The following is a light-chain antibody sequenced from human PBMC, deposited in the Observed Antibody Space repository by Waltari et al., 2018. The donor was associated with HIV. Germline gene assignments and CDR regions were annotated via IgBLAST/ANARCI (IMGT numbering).Light chain of an antibody. Sequence: DIQMTQSPSSLSASVGDRVTITCQASQDISNYLNWYQQKPGKAPKLLIYGASNVETGVPSRFSGSGSGTDFTFTISRLQPEDIAAYYCQQYDNLPFTFGPGTKVDIK. CDR3: QQYDNLPFT. CDR2: GAS. J-gene: IGKJ3*01. CDR1: QDISNY. V-gene: IGKV1-33*01.